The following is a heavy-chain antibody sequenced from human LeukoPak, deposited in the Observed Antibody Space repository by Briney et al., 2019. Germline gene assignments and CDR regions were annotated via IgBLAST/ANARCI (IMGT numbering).Heavy chain of an antibody. CDR3: AKDITEAAAGTESSGWSGVY. D-gene: IGHD6-13*01. Sequence: PGGSLRLSCAASGFTFSNAWMSWVRQAPGKGLEWVGRIKSKTDGGTTDYAAPVKGRFTISRDNAKNSLYLQMNSLRAEGTALYYCAKDITEAAAGTESSGWSGVYWGQGTLVTVSS. CDR2: IKSKTDGGTT. J-gene: IGHJ4*02. CDR1: GFTFSNAW. V-gene: IGHV3-15*05.